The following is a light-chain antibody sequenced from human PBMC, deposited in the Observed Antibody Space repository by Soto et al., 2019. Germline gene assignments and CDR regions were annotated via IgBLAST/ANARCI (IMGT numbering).Light chain of an antibody. Sequence: VMSLSPATLSVYPGERATLSCRASQSITTNLAWYQLKPGQAPRLLIYDASTRAANIPARFSGSGSGTEFTLTIRRLQSEDFAVYYCQQYNSWPSRTFGQRSMA. V-gene: IGKV3-15*01. CDR3: QQYNSWPSRT. CDR1: QSITTN. CDR2: DAS. J-gene: IGKJ1*01.